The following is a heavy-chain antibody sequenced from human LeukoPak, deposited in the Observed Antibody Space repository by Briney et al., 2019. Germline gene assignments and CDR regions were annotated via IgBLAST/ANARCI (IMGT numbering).Heavy chain of an antibody. J-gene: IGHJ5*02. D-gene: IGHD5-12*01. CDR2: ISSNGGST. Sequence: GGSLRLSCAASGFTFSSYAMHWVRQAPGKGLEYVSAISSNGGSTYYANSVKGRFNISRDNSKNTLYLQMGSLRAEDMAVYYCAREATGIGINWFDPWGQGTLVTVSS. V-gene: IGHV3-64*01. CDR3: AREATGIGINWFDP. CDR1: GFTFSSYA.